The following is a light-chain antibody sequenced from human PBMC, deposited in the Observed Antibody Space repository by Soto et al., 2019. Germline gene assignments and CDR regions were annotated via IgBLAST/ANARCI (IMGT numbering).Light chain of an antibody. Sequence: QSVLTQPPSASGTPGQRVTISCSGSFSNVGINTVNWYQQLPGTAPKLLIYSDNQRPSGVPDRFSGSKSVTSASLAISELQSEDAADYYCASWDDSLNGVVFGGGTKLTVL. J-gene: IGLJ2*01. CDR3: ASWDDSLNGVV. CDR1: FSNVGINT. CDR2: SDN. V-gene: IGLV1-44*01.